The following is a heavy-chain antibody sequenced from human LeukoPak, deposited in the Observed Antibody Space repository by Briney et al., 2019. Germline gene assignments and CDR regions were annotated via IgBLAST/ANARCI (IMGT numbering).Heavy chain of an antibody. CDR2: IYYSGST. V-gene: IGHV4-59*01. Sequence: SETMSLTCPVSGGSINSYYWSWIRQPPGKGLEWTAYIYYSGSTSYNPSLKSRVTISVDTSKNQFSLKLNSVTAADTAMYYCARLFHPALSGNYPFDYWGQGTLVTVSS. J-gene: IGHJ4*02. CDR1: GGSINSYY. D-gene: IGHD1-26*01. CDR3: ARLFHPALSGNYPFDY.